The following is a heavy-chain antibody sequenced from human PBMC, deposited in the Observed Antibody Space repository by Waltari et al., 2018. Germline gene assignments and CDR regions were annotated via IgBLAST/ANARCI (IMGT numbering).Heavy chain of an antibody. V-gene: IGHV4-31*03. CDR1: GGSISSGSNK. D-gene: IGHD3-10*01. CDR2: INYRGFT. CDR3: ARLPSASGSFGWFDP. J-gene: IGHJ5*02. Sequence: QLHLQASGPGLVKSSQTLSVTCTVSGGSISSGSNKWSWIRQHAEKGLEWIGYINYRGFTKYTPSLQSRVIISVDTSQNQFSLQLSSVTAADTAVYFCARLPSASGSFGWFDPWGLGALVTGSS.